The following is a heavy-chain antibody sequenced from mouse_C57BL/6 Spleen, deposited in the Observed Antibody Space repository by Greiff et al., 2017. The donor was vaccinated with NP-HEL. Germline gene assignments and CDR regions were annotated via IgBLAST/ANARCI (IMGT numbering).Heavy chain of an antibody. Sequence: VQLQQSGAELVRPGASVKLSCTASGFNIKDYYMHWVKQRPEQGLEWIGRIDPEDGDTEYAPKFQGKATMTADTSSNTAYLQLSSLTSEDTAVYYCTTDTTVVAKGYFDYWGQGTTLTVSS. CDR3: TTDTTVVAKGYFDY. V-gene: IGHV14-1*01. J-gene: IGHJ2*01. D-gene: IGHD1-1*01. CDR1: GFNIKDYY. CDR2: IDPEDGDT.